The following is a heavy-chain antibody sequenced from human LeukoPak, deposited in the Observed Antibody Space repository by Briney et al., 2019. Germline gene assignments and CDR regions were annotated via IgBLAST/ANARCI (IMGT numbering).Heavy chain of an antibody. J-gene: IGHJ1*01. CDR3: AKGRERITIFGVVITH. V-gene: IGHV3-9*03. Sequence: GRSLRLSCAASGFTFDDYAMHWVRQAPGKGLEWVSGISWNSGSIGYADSVKGRFTISRDNAKNSLYLQMNSLRAEDMALYYCAKGRERITIFGVVITHWGQGTLVTVSS. CDR1: GFTFDDYA. D-gene: IGHD3-3*01. CDR2: ISWNSGSI.